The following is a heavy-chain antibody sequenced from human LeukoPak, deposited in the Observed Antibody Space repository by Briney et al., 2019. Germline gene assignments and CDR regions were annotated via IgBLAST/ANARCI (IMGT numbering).Heavy chain of an antibody. D-gene: IGHD2-2*01. V-gene: IGHV1-69*13. CDR2: IIPIFGTA. Sequence: EASVKVSCKASGGTFSSYAISWVRQAPGQGLEWMGGIIPIFGTANYAQKFQGRVTITADESTSTAYMELSSLRSEDTAVYYCASLGYCSSTSCSYYYYYMDVWGKGTTVTVSS. CDR3: ASLGYCSSTSCSYYYYYMDV. J-gene: IGHJ6*03. CDR1: GGTFSSYA.